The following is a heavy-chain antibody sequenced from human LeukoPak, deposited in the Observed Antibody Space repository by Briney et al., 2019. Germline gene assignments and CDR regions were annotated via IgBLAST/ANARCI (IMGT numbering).Heavy chain of an antibody. CDR1: GYTFTSYV. V-gene: IGHV1-18*01. J-gene: IGHJ4*02. Sequence: GASVKVSCKASGYTFTSYVISWVRQAPGQGLEWMGWISAYNGNTNYAQKFQGRVTMTPDTSTSTAYLELRRLRSEDTGVYYCARVKRSAVAGTPQDYWGQGNLVTVSS. CDR2: ISAYNGNT. CDR3: ARVKRSAVAGTPQDY. D-gene: IGHD6-19*01.